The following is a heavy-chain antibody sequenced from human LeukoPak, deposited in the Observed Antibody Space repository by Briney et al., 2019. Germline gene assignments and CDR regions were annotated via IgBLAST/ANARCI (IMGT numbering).Heavy chain of an antibody. D-gene: IGHD5-18*01. J-gene: IGHJ3*02. CDR1: GFTFSSYW. V-gene: IGHV3-23*01. CDR2: ISGSGDSA. CDR3: AKTNTAMVDDGFDI. Sequence: GGSLRLSCAASGFTFSSYWMSWVRQAPGKGLEWVSAISGSGDSAYYADSVKGRFTISRDNSKNTLYLQMNSLRAEDTAVYYCAKTNTAMVDDGFDIWGQGTMVTVSS.